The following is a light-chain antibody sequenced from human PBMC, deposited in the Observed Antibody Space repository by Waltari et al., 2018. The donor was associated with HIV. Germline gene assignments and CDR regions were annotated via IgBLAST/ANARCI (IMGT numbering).Light chain of an antibody. J-gene: IGLJ3*02. CDR1: SSDIGAYNR. V-gene: IGLV2-18*02. Sequence: QSALTQPPSVSGSFGQSVTISSTGTSSDIGAYNRVSWYQQSPGTAPKLRIYEVTHRPSGVPVRFSGSKSGNTASLTISGLQADDEADYYCSSYTTTSTWVFGGGTKLTVL. CDR2: EVT. CDR3: SSYTTTSTWV.